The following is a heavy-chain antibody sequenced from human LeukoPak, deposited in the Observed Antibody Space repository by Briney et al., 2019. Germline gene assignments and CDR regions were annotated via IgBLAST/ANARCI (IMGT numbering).Heavy chain of an antibody. CDR1: GFTFSSYS. CDR3: ARERSIAEFDP. D-gene: IGHD6-6*01. V-gene: IGHV3-21*01. Sequence: PGGSPRLSCAASGFTFSSYSMNWVRQAPGKGLEWVSSISSSSSYIYYADSVKGRFTVSRDNAKNSLYLEMNSLRAEDTAVYYCARERSIAEFDPWGQGTLVTVSS. CDR2: ISSSSSYI. J-gene: IGHJ5*02.